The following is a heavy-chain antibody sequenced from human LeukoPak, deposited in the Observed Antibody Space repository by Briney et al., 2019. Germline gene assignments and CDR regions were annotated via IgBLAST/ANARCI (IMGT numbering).Heavy chain of an antibody. Sequence: APVMVSCKASGYSFTSYDINWVRQAPGQGLEWVGWMNPNSGNTGHAQEFQGRVAMTRDTSIGTAYMELSSLTYEDTAVYYCARGRGYDRTGYVYYFDYWGQGTLVTVSS. CDR1: GYSFTSYD. V-gene: IGHV1-8*01. J-gene: IGHJ4*02. CDR2: MNPNSGNT. CDR3: ARGRGYDRTGYVYYFDY. D-gene: IGHD3-22*01.